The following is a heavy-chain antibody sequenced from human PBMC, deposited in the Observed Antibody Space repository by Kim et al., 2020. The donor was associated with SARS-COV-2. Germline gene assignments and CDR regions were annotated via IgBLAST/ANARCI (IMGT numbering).Heavy chain of an antibody. D-gene: IGHD2-2*01. J-gene: IGHJ4*02. Sequence: SVKVSCKASGGTFSSYAISWVRQAPGQGLEWMGGIIPIFGTANYAQKFQGRVTITADESTSTAYMELSSLRSEDTAVYYCASRDELGYCSSTSCYASWYPFDYWGQGTLVTVSS. CDR2: IIPIFGTA. V-gene: IGHV1-69*13. CDR1: GGTFSSYA. CDR3: ASRDELGYCSSTSCYASWYPFDY.